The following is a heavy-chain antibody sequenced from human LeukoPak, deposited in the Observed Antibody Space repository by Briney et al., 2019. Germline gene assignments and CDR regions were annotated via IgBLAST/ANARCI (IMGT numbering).Heavy chain of an antibody. D-gene: IGHD1-26*01. Sequence: SETLSLTCTVSGGSISSNAYYWAWIRHPSGKGLEWIGSIYSSVSTYYNPSLKSRVTISVDTSKNQFSLRLSSVTAADTALYYCAYSGSYGHLGYWGQGIPVTVSS. CDR2: IYSSVST. J-gene: IGHJ4*02. CDR1: GGSISSNAYY. CDR3: AYSGSYGHLGY. V-gene: IGHV4-39*01.